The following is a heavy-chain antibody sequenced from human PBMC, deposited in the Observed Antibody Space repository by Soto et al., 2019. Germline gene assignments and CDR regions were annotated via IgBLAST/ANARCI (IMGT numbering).Heavy chain of an antibody. V-gene: IGHV1-8*01. D-gene: IGHD6-13*01. CDR3: AREHSSSWRFDY. J-gene: IGHJ4*02. CDR2: MNPNSGNT. Sequence: QVQLVQSGAEVKDPGASVKVSCKASGYTFTSYDINWVRQATGQGLEWMGWMNPNSGNTGYAQKFQGRVTMTRNTSISTAYTELSSLRSEDTAVYFCAREHSSSWRFDYWGQGTLVTVSS. CDR1: GYTFTSYD.